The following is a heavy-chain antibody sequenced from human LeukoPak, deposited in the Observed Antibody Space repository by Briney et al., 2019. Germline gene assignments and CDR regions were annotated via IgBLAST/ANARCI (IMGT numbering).Heavy chain of an antibody. D-gene: IGHD6-19*01. V-gene: IGHV1-2*02. J-gene: IGHJ4*02. CDR2: INPNSGGT. Sequence: HXVRQXPGXGXEWMGWINPNSGGTNYAQKFQGRVTMTRDTSISTAYMELSRLRSDDTAVYYCARFSVVSRGIAVAGLSYYFDYWGQGTLVTVSS. CDR3: ARFSVVSRGIAVAGLSYYFDY.